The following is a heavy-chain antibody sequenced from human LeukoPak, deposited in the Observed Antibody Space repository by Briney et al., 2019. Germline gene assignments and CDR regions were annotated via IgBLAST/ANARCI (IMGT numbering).Heavy chain of an antibody. CDR3: PRLGSTFDI. CDR1: GGSISSYY. Sequence: GTLSLTCNVSGGSISSYYCTWIRQPPGEGLEWSGYIFYSGVSNYNPSLKTRVTLSVNTSMNHLSLNVGSETAADAPGHDCPRLGSTFDIWGQGTMVTVSS. D-gene: IGHD2-2*01. V-gene: IGHV4-59*08. CDR2: IFYSGVS. J-gene: IGHJ3*02.